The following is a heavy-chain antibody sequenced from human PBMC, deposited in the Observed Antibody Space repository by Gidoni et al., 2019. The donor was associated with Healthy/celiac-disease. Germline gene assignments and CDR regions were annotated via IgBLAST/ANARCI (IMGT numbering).Heavy chain of an antibody. CDR3: ARESSRWFGEFRWYYFDY. V-gene: IGHV4-4*02. CDR2: IYHSGST. D-gene: IGHD3-10*01. J-gene: IGHJ4*02. Sequence: QVQLQESAPGLVKPSGTLSLTCPVSGGSISRRTWWSWVRQPPGKGLEWIGEIYHSGSTNYNPSLKSRVTISVDKSKNQFSLKLSSVTAADTAVYYCARESSRWFGEFRWYYFDYWGQGTLVTVSS. CDR1: GGSISRRTW.